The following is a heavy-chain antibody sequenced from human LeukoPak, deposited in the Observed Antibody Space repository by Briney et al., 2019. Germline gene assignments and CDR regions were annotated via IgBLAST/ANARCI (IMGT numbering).Heavy chain of an antibody. CDR1: GFTFSSYA. CDR3: AKAAIKYYYDSSGYYPV. Sequence: GGSLRLSCAASGFTFSSYAMSWVRQAPGKGLEWVSGISGSGGSTYYADSVKGRFTISRDNSKNTLYLQMNSLRAEDTAVYYCAKAAIKYYYDSSGYYPVWGKGTTVTVSS. D-gene: IGHD3-22*01. CDR2: ISGSGGST. V-gene: IGHV3-23*01. J-gene: IGHJ6*04.